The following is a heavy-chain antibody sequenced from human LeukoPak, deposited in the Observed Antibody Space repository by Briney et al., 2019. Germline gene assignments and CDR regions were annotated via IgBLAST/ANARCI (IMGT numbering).Heavy chain of an antibody. CDR2: IVVGSGNT. CDR1: VFTFTSSA. CDR3: AAVIGVRGVI. J-gene: IGHJ4*02. D-gene: IGHD3-10*01. Sequence: SERVSCKASVFTFTSSAVLWVRQARGQRLEWIGWIVVGSGNTNYAQKFQERVTITRDMSTSTAYMELSSLRSEDTAVYYCAAVIGVRGVIWGQGTLVTVSS. V-gene: IGHV1-58*01.